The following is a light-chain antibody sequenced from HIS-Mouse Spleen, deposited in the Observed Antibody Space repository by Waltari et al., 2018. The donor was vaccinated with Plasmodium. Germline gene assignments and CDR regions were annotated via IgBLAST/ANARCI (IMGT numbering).Light chain of an antibody. V-gene: IGLV3-10*01. CDR2: EDS. Sequence: SYELTPPPSVSVSPGQTASITCPGDKLGDKYACWYQQKPGQPPVLVIYEDSKRPSGIPERFSGSSSGTMATLTISGAQVEDEADYYCYSTDSSGNHRVFGGGTKLTVL. CDR1: KLGDKY. CDR3: YSTDSSGNHRV. J-gene: IGLJ3*02.